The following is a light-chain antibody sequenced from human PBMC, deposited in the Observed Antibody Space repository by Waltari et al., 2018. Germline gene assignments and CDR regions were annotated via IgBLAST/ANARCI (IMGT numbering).Light chain of an antibody. V-gene: IGKV1-39*01. CDR3: QQSYSTPPT. CDR1: QSISSY. J-gene: IGKJ1*01. CDR2: AAS. Sequence: DIQITQSPSSLSASVGDRVTITCRASQSISSYLNLYQQEPGKAPKLLIYAASSLQSGVPSRFSGSGSGTDFTLTISSLQPEDFATYSCQQSYSTPPTFGQGTKVEIK.